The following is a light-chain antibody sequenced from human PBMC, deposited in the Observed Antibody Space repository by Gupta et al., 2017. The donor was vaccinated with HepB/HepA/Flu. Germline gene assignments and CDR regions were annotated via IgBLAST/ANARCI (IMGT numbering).Light chain of an antibody. CDR3: QQYDGSSFT. CDR2: SAS. Sequence: IVLTQSPGTLSLSPGERATLPCRASQSVSTAYLAWYQQKPGQAPRLLIHSASSRATGVPNRFSGSGSGTDFTLTINRLEPEDFAVYYCQQYDGSSFTFGQGPNWTSN. V-gene: IGKV3-20*01. J-gene: IGKJ2*01. CDR1: QSVSTAY.